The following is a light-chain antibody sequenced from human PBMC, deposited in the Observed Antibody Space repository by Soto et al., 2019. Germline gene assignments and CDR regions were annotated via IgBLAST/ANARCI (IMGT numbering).Light chain of an antibody. CDR3: AAWDDRLTDHV. J-gene: IGLJ1*01. CDR2: NNN. Sequence: QSALTQPPSASGTPGQRGTISCSGSSSNIGGRTVNWYQQLPGTAPRLLIFNNNQRPSGVPDRFSGSKSGTSAYLAITRLQSEDESDYYCAAWDDRLTDHVFGVGTKLTVL. CDR1: SSNIGGRT. V-gene: IGLV1-44*01.